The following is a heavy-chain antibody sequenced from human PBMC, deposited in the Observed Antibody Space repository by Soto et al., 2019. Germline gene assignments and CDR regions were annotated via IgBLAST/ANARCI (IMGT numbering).Heavy chain of an antibody. J-gene: IGHJ1*01. CDR3: AMDYGDRPEYFKH. D-gene: IGHD4-17*01. CDR2: ISPLKGRT. V-gene: IGHV1-18*04. CDR1: GYTFTSYG. Sequence: QVQLVQSGPDLKRPGASMKVSCKASGYTFTSYGISWVRQAPGQGLEWMAWISPLKGRTQYSQKAQGRVTLSTDTSSTTAYMEMTTLRVDDTAVYYCAMDYGDRPEYFKHWGQGTLVPV.